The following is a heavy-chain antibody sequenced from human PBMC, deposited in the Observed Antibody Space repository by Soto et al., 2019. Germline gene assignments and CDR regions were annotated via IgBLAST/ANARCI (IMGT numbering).Heavy chain of an antibody. CDR2: ISSSGSTI. J-gene: IGHJ6*02. CDR1: GFTFSDYY. Sequence: GGSLRLSCAASGFTFSDYYMSWIRQAPGKGLEWVSYISSSGSTIYYADSVKGRFTISRDNAKNSLYLQMNSLRAEDTAVYYCARELRVTIPPYYYYGMDAWGQGTTATVSS. V-gene: IGHV3-11*01. D-gene: IGHD3-10*01. CDR3: ARELRVTIPPYYYYGMDA.